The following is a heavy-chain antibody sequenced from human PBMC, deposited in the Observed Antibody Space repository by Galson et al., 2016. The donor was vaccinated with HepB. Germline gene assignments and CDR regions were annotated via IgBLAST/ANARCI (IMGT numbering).Heavy chain of an antibody. CDR3: ARGADSGYDLGDY. CDR1: GYTFSDYY. V-gene: IGHV1-46*01. CDR2: INPTDVTT. D-gene: IGHD5-12*01. J-gene: IGHJ4*02. Sequence: SGYTFSDYYMHWVQQAPGQGLEWMGIINPTDVTTTYAQKFQGRVTMTRDTSTSTVYMELSSLRSADTAVYYCARGADSGYDLGDYWGQGTLVTVS.